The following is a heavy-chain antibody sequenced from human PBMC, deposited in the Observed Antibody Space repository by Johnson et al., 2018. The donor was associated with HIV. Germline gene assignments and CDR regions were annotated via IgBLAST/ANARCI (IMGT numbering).Heavy chain of an antibody. CDR2: ISYDGSNK. Sequence: QVQLVESGGGVVQPGRSLRLSCAASGFTFSSYAMHWVRQAPGKGLEWVAVISYDGSNKYYADSVKGRFTISRDKSTTTVYLQMNSLRADDTAVYYCAKSSSATYYGDAFDVWGQGTVVSVSS. CDR1: GFTFSSYA. J-gene: IGHJ3*01. CDR3: AKSSSATYYGDAFDV. V-gene: IGHV3-30-3*02. D-gene: IGHD3-10*01.